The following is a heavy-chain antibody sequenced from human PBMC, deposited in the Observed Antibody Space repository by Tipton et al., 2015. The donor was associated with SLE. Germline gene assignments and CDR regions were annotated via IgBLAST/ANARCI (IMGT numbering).Heavy chain of an antibody. CDR3: ARGAKERITLVRVRPYYFDY. CDR1: GGSFSGYS. CDR2: TNPSGNT. Sequence: TLSLTCAVYGGSFSGYSWSWIRQPPGKGLEWIGQTNPSGNTNYNPSPKSRVTISVDTSNNQLSLKLTSVTAADTAVYYCARGAKERITLVRVRPYYFDYWGQGSLVTVSS. V-gene: IGHV4-34*01. D-gene: IGHD3-10*01. J-gene: IGHJ4*01.